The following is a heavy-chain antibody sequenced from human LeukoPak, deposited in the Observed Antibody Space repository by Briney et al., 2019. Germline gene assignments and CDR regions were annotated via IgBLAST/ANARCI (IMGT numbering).Heavy chain of an antibody. CDR2: IYYTGNT. D-gene: IGHD2-15*01. V-gene: IGHV4-31*03. CDR3: AKEDRGYCSGGTCKYPFDP. Sequence: SQTLSLTCTVSGGSISIAGYYWSWIRQHPGKGLEWIGYIYYTGNTYYNPSLKSRITISVDTSKNQFSLKLSSVTDADTAVYYCAKEDRGYCSGGTCKYPFDPWGQGTLVTVSS. J-gene: IGHJ5*02. CDR1: GGSISIAGYY.